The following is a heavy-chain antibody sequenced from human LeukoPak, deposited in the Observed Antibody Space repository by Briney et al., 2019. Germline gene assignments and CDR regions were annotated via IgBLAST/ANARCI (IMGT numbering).Heavy chain of an antibody. V-gene: IGHV3-9*01. Sequence: GGSLRLSCAASGFTFDDYAMHWVRQAPGKGLEWVSGISWNSGSIGYADSVKGRLTISRDNAKNSLYLQMNSLRAEDTALYYCAKDSVAYGSGSYPYYFDYWGQGTLVTVSS. J-gene: IGHJ4*02. D-gene: IGHD3-10*01. CDR2: ISWNSGSI. CDR1: GFTFDDYA. CDR3: AKDSVAYGSGSYPYYFDY.